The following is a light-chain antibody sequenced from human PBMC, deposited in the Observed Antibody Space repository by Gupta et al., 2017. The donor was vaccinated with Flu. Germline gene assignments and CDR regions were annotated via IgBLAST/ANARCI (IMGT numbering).Light chain of an antibody. CDR1: QGSNTY. CDR2: TAS. V-gene: IGKV1-8*01. J-gene: IGKJ4*01. CDR3: QQGYMYPLT. Sequence: SSLSASTGDRVNITCRASQGSNTYLAWYQQKPGKAPKLLIYTASTLQTGVPSRFSGSGSGTEFTLTISSLQSEDFATYYCQQGYMYPLTFGEGTKVEIK.